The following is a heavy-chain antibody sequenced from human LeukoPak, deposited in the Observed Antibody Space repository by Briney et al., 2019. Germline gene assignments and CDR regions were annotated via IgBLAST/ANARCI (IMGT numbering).Heavy chain of an antibody. V-gene: IGHV3-48*03. CDR3: AKGERDGYNRGWNGTDMDV. D-gene: IGHD5-24*01. Sequence: PGGSLRLSCAASGFTFSSYEMNWVRQAPGKGLEWVSYISSSGSTIYYADSVKGRFTISRDNSKNTLYLQMNSLRAEDTAVYYCAKGERDGYNRGWNGTDMDVWGKGTTVTISS. CDR2: ISSSGSTI. J-gene: IGHJ6*03. CDR1: GFTFSSYE.